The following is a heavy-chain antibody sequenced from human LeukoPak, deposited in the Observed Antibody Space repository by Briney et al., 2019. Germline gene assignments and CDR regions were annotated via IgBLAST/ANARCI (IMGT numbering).Heavy chain of an antibody. CDR2: ISAYNGNT. J-gene: IGHJ4*02. CDR3: ARDPLDFWSGFSPFDY. Sequence: ASVKVSCKASGYTFTSYGISWVRQAPGQGLEWMGWISAYNGNTNYAQKLQGRVTMTTDTSTSTAYMELSSLRSEDTAVYYCARDPLDFWSGFSPFDYWGQGTLVTVSS. V-gene: IGHV1-18*01. D-gene: IGHD3-3*01. CDR1: GYTFTSYG.